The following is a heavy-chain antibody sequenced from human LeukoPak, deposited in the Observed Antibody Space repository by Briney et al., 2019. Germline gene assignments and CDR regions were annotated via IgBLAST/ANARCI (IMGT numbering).Heavy chain of an antibody. V-gene: IGHV4-34*01. J-gene: IGHJ1*01. CDR3: ARGHRSYYYDSSGYRGTFQH. D-gene: IGHD3-22*01. Sequence: SETLSLTCAVYGGSFSGYYWSWIRQPPGKGLEWIGEINPTGSTNYHPSLKSRVTISVDTSKNQLSLKLRSVTAADTAVYYCARGHRSYYYDSSGYRGTFQHWGQGTLVTVSS. CDR1: GGSFSGYY. CDR2: INPTGST.